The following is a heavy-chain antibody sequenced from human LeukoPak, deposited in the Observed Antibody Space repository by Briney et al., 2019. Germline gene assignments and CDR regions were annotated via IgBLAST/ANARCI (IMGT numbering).Heavy chain of an antibody. V-gene: IGHV1-8*01. CDR3: ARADYDFVWGSYRLPDP. Sequence: ASVKVSCKASGYTHTNYDLNWVRQATGQALEWMGWVNPDSGNTGYAQKFQGRVTITRNTSISTAYMELSSLRSEDTAMYYCARADYDFVWGSYRLPDPWGQGTLVTVSS. CDR1: GYTHTNYD. J-gene: IGHJ5*02. D-gene: IGHD3-16*02. CDR2: VNPDSGNT.